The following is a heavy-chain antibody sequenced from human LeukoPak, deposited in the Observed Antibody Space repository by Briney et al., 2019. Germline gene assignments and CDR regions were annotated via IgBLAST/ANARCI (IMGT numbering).Heavy chain of an antibody. J-gene: IGHJ5*02. CDR3: ARNGYYPSWFDP. CDR1: GNSISSGYY. Sequence: SETLSLTCAVSGNSISSGYYWGWIRQPPGKGLEWIGSIYDSGTTYYNPSLKSRVTISRDTSKNQFSLKLTSLTAADTAVYYCARNGYYPSWFDPWGQGTLVTVSS. V-gene: IGHV4-38-2*01. D-gene: IGHD3-22*01. CDR2: IYDSGTT.